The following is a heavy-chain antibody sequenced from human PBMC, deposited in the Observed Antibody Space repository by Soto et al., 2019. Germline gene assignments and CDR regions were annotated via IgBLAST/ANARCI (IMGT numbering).Heavy chain of an antibody. V-gene: IGHV3-66*01. CDR3: ARAALYYFDY. CDR2: IYSGGST. CDR1: GFTVSSNY. Sequence: GGSLRLSCAASGFTVSSNYMSWVRQAPGKGLEWVSVIYSGGSTYYADSVKGRFTISRDNTKNTPYHQMNSLRAEDTAVYYCARAALYYFDYWGQGTLVTVSS. J-gene: IGHJ4*02.